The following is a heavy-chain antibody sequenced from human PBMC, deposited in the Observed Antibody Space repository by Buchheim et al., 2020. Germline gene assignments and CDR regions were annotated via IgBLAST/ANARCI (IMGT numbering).Heavy chain of an antibody. V-gene: IGHV4-31*03. J-gene: IGHJ4*02. CDR1: GGSISSGGYY. CDR3: ARAATRILRYFDWLTQPYFDY. D-gene: IGHD3-9*01. Sequence: QVQLQESGPGLVKPSQTLSLTCTVSGGSISSGGYYWSWIRQHPGKGLEWIGYIYYSGSTYYNPSLKSRVTISVDTSKNQFSLKLSSVTAADTAVYYCARAATRILRYFDWLTQPYFDYWGQGTL. CDR2: IYYSGST.